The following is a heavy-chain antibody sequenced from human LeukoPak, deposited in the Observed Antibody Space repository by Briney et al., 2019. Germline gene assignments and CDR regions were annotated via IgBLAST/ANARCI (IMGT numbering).Heavy chain of an antibody. CDR2: IYYSGST. V-gene: IGHV4-28*03. Sequence: SETLSLTCAVSGYSITSSSWWGWIRQPPGKGLEWIGYIYYSGSTNYNPSLKSRVTISVDTSKNQFSLKLSSVTAADTAVYYCARVDGYTILDYWGQGTLVTVSS. D-gene: IGHD5-24*01. CDR3: ARVDGYTILDY. CDR1: GYSITSSSW. J-gene: IGHJ4*02.